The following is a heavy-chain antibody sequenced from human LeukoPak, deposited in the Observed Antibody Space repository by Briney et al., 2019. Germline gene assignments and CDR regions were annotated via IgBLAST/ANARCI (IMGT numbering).Heavy chain of an antibody. J-gene: IGHJ4*02. CDR1: GYSISSGYY. D-gene: IGHD6-13*01. Sequence: KTSETLSLTCTVSGYSISSGYYWGWIRQPPGKGLEWIGSIYHSGSTYYNPSLKSRVTISVDTSKDQFSLKLSSVTAADTAVYYCASSYHPNTQARDSSSWYPVGLQVDYWGQGTLVTVSS. V-gene: IGHV4-38-2*02. CDR3: ASSYHPNTQARDSSSWYPVGLQVDY. CDR2: IYHSGST.